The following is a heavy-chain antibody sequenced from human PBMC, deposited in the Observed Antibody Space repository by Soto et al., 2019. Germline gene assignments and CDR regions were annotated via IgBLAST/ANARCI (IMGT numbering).Heavy chain of an antibody. V-gene: IGHV1-3*01. CDR3: ARAVAVAADFDY. CDR1: GYTFTGYA. J-gene: IGHJ4*02. CDR2: INAGNGNT. Sequence: ASVKVSCEASGYTFTGYAMHWVRQAPGQRLEWMGWINAGNGNTKYSQKFQGRVTITRDTSASAAYMELSSLSSEDTAVYYCARAVAVAADFDYWGQGTLVTVS. D-gene: IGHD6-19*01.